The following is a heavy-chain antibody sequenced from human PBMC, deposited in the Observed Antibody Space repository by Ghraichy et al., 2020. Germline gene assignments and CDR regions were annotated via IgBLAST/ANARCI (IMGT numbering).Heavy chain of an antibody. CDR1: GYTFSNYW. J-gene: IGHJ6*03. CDR2: VYPGDSDA. V-gene: IGHV5-51*01. CDR3: AKLYGDYTLPTGYYYYYVDV. D-gene: IGHD4-17*01. Sequence: GEALNISCKGSGYTFSNYWIAWVRQVPGKGLEWMGIVYPGDSDAKYSPSFQGQVTISADRSISTAYLEWSSLKASDTAMYYCAKLYGDYTLPTGYYYYYVDVWGKGTTVTGSS.